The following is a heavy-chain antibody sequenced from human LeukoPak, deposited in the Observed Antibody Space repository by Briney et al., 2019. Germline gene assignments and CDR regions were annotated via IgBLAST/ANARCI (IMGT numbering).Heavy chain of an antibody. J-gene: IGHJ4*02. CDR2: IYYSGST. CDR1: GGSISSYY. CDR3: AGGTIVGATYFDY. Sequence: PSETLSLTCTVSGGSISSYYWSWIRQPPGKGLEWIGYIYYSGSTNYNPSLKSRVTISVDTSKNQFSLKLSSVTAADTAVYYCAGGTIVGATYFDYWGQGTLVTVSS. D-gene: IGHD1-26*01. V-gene: IGHV4-59*01.